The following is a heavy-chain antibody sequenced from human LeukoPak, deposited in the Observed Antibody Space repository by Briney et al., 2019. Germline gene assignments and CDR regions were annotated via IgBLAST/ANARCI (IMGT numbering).Heavy chain of an antibody. CDR1: GFTFSDYH. Sequence: GGSLRLSCAASGFTFSDYHMSWIRQGPGKGLEWVSYISSSGSTIYYADSLKGRFTISRDNAKSSLYLQMNSLRAEDTAVYYCARDRATSAGDFFDYWGQGTLVTVSS. CDR2: ISSSGSTI. CDR3: ARDRATSAGDFFDY. J-gene: IGHJ4*02. D-gene: IGHD2-2*01. V-gene: IGHV3-11*04.